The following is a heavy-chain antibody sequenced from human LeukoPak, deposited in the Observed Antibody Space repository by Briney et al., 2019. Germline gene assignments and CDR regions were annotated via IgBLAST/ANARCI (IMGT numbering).Heavy chain of an antibody. CDR3: ARAYCSSTSCYRAFDY. V-gene: IGHV1-69*05. J-gene: IGHJ4*02. Sequence: ASVKVSCKASGGTFSSYAISWVRQAPGQGLEWMGRIIPIFGTANYAQKFQGRVTITTDESTSTAYMELSSLRSEDTAVYYCARAYCSSTSCYRAFDYWGQGTLVTVSS. CDR1: GGTFSSYA. CDR2: IIPIFGTA. D-gene: IGHD2-2*01.